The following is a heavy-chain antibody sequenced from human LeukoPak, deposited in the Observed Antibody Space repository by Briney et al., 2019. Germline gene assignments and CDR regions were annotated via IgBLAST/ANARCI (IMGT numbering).Heavy chain of an antibody. V-gene: IGHV4-4*07. Sequence: PSETLSLTCIVSGGSINKYFWNWIRQPAGKGLEWIGRIDSVGTSNYDPPLRGRVTMSVDTSKSHFSLEVTSMTAADTAMYYCARVCGSAIYYRLCGVDVWGQGTVVTVSS. CDR1: GGSINKYF. J-gene: IGHJ3*01. CDR3: ARVCGSAIYYRLCGVDV. D-gene: IGHD3-10*01. CDR2: IDSVGTS.